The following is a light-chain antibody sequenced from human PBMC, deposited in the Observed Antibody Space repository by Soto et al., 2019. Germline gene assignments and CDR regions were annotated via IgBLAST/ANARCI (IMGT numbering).Light chain of an antibody. CDR1: SSNIGAGHD. J-gene: IGLJ3*02. CDR2: GNS. CDR3: QSYDSSLSGWV. V-gene: IGLV1-40*01. Sequence: QAVVTQPPSVSGAPGKRVTISCTGSSSNIGAGHDVHWYQQLPGTAPKLLIYGNSNRPSGVPDRFSGSKSGTSASLAITGLQAEDEADYYCQSYDSSLSGWVFGGGTKLTVL.